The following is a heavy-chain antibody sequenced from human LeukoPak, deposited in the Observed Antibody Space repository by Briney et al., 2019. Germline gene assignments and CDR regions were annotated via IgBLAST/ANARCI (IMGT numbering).Heavy chain of an antibody. Sequence: SVKVSCKVSGYTLTELSMHWVRQAPGQGLEWMGGIIPIFGTANYAQKFQGRVTITADESTSTAYMELSSLRSEDTAVYYCAVTIFGVTPVLSYYYGMDVWGQGTTVTVSS. CDR1: GYTLTELS. J-gene: IGHJ6*02. CDR3: AVTIFGVTPVLSYYYGMDV. D-gene: IGHD3-3*01. CDR2: IIPIFGTA. V-gene: IGHV1-69*13.